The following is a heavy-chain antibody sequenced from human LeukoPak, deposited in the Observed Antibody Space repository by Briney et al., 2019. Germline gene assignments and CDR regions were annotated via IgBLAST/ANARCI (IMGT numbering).Heavy chain of an antibody. V-gene: IGHV3-74*01. D-gene: IGHD3-10*01. Sequence: PGGSLRLSCAASGFTFSSYWMHWVRQAPGKGLVWVSRINSDGSSTSYADSVKGRFTTSRDSSKNMLYLQMNSLGAEDTAVYYCARDNYGLGSFDYWGQGTLVTVSS. CDR2: INSDGSST. J-gene: IGHJ4*02. CDR3: ARDNYGLGSFDY. CDR1: GFTFSSYW.